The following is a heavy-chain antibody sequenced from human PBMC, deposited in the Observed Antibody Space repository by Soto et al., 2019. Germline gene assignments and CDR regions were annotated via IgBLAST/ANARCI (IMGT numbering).Heavy chain of an antibody. V-gene: IGHV3-15*07. J-gene: IGHJ4*02. CDR1: GFTFTYAW. CDR2: IRAETEGGTT. Sequence: GGSLRLSCAASGFTFTYAWMKWVRQAPGKGPEWVGRIRAETEGGTTDYAAPVKGRFTISTDDSKATLYLQMSGLQTEDTAVYYCTTTSRDWSGYPDWGQGTLVTVSS. CDR3: TTTSRDWSGYPD. D-gene: IGHD3-3*01.